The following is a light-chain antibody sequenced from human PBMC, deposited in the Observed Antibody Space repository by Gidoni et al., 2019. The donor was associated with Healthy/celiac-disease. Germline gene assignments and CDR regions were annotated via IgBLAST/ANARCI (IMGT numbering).Light chain of an antibody. Sequence: QSVLTQPPSASGTPGQGVTISCSGSSSNIGSNYVYWYQQLPGTAPKLLIYRNNQRPSGVPDRFSGSKSGTSASLAISGLRSEDEADYYCAAWDDSLRGGVFGGGTKLTVL. CDR3: AAWDDSLRGGV. CDR1: SSNIGSNY. V-gene: IGLV1-47*01. CDR2: RNN. J-gene: IGLJ3*02.